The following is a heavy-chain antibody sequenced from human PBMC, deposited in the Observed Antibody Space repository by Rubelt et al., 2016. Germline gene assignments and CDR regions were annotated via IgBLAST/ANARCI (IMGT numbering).Heavy chain of an antibody. CDR3: ARAYSVGPRGWFDP. Sequence: QVQLVQSGAEVKKPGSSVKVSCKASGGTFSSYAISWVRQAPGQGLEWMGRIIPNSGGTNCAQKFQGRVTMTRDTSISRLGSDDTAVYYCARAYSVGPRGWFDPWGQGTLVTVSS. V-gene: IGHV1-2*02. J-gene: IGHJ5*02. D-gene: IGHD5/OR15-5a*01. CDR1: GGTFSSYA. CDR2: IIPNSGGT.